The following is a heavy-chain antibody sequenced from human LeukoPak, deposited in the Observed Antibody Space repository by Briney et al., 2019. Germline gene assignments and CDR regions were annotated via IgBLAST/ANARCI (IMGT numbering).Heavy chain of an antibody. CDR1: GYTFTGYY. CDR3: ARVSSSWGRFDY. Sequence: ASVKVSCKASGYTFTGYYMHWVRQAPGQGLEWMGWINPNSGGTNYAQKFQGRVTMTRDTSISTAYMELSRLRSDATAVYYCARVSSSWGRFDYWGQGTLVTVSS. CDR2: INPNSGGT. D-gene: IGHD6-13*01. J-gene: IGHJ4*02. V-gene: IGHV1-2*02.